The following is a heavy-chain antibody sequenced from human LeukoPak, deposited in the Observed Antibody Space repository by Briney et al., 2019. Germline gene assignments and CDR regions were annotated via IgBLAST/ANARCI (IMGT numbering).Heavy chain of an antibody. D-gene: IGHD2-2*01. CDR2: ISSTSSTI. V-gene: IGHV3-48*04. Sequence: GGSLRLSCAASGFTFSSYSMNWVRQAPGKGLEWVSYISSTSSTIYYADSVKGRFTISRDNAKNSLYLQMNSLRAEDTAVYYCANHLACGSTSCPPFDDWGQGTLVTVSS. CDR3: ANHLACGSTSCPPFDD. CDR1: GFTFSSYS. J-gene: IGHJ4*02.